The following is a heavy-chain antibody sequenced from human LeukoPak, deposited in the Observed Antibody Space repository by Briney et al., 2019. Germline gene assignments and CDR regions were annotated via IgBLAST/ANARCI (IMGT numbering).Heavy chain of an antibody. D-gene: IGHD6-13*01. Sequence: ASVKVSCKASGYTFTSDWIQWVRQAPGQGLEWMGLINPSDGSIAYAHRFQGRVTMTRDTSASIVYMDLSSLRSEDTAVYYCAKAPRNSSTMLDYWGQGTLLTVSS. CDR3: AKAPRNSSTMLDY. CDR2: INPSDGSI. J-gene: IGHJ4*02. V-gene: IGHV1-46*01. CDR1: GYTFTSDW.